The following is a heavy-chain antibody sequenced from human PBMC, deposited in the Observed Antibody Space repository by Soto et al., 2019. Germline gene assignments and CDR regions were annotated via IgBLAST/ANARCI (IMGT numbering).Heavy chain of an antibody. Sequence: WETLSLPCAVSGCTFRSFFWRWMRQAPGKGLERMGEINHSGSTNYNPSLKSGVTISVDTSKNQFSLKLSSVTAADTAVYYCARGPGRWSGYYILYYYYGMDVWGQGTTVT. D-gene: IGHD3-3*01. CDR1: GCTFRSFF. CDR3: ARGPGRWSGYYILYYYYGMDV. V-gene: IGHV4-34*01. J-gene: IGHJ6*02. CDR2: INHSGST.